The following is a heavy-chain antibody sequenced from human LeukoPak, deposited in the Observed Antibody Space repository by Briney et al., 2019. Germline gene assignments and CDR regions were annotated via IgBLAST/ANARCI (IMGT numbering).Heavy chain of an antibody. CDR2: ITGSGGST. Sequence: GGSLRLSCAASGFTFSSYAMSWVRQAPGKGLEWVSTITGSGGSTYYADSVKGRFTISRDNSQNTLYLQVNSLRAEDTAVYYCAKVEDYYGSGSYAHWGQGTLVTVSS. CDR1: GFTFSSYA. CDR3: AKVEDYYGSGSYAH. V-gene: IGHV3-23*01. J-gene: IGHJ4*02. D-gene: IGHD3-10*01.